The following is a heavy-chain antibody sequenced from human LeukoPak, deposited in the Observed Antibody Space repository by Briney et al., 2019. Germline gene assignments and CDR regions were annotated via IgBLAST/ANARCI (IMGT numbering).Heavy chain of an antibody. CDR1: GFTVSSNY. CDR3: ARVAVVYDSSGYYPAHFDY. J-gene: IGHJ4*02. Sequence: GGSLRLSCAASGFTVSSNYMSWVRQAPGKGLEWVSVIYSGGSTYYADSVKGRFTISRDNSKNTLYLQMNSLRAEDTAVYYCARVAVVYDSSGYYPAHFDYWGQGTLVTVSS. D-gene: IGHD3-22*01. V-gene: IGHV3-66*01. CDR2: IYSGGST.